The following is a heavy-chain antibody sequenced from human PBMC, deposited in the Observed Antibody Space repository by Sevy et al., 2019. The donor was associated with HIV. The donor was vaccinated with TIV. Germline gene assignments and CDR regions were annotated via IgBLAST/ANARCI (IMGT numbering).Heavy chain of an antibody. J-gene: IGHJ4*02. D-gene: IGHD5-12*01. CDR1: GDSISSYY. CDR3: ARGIVAYYFDY. V-gene: IGHV4-59*01. Sequence: SETLSITCTVSGDSISSYYWSWIRQPPGKGLEWIGYFYYSGITNYNPSVKSRVTISVDTSRNQISLKLSSVTAADTAVYYCARGIVAYYFDYWGQGTLVTVSS. CDR2: FYYSGIT.